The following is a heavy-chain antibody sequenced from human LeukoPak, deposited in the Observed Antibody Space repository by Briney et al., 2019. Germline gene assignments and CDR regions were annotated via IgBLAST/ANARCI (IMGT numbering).Heavy chain of an antibody. J-gene: IGHJ5*02. V-gene: IGHV4-34*01. CDR3: ARVRGFSSSWYLSYNWFDP. CDR2: INHSGST. D-gene: IGHD6-13*01. Sequence: SETLSLTCAVYGGSFSGYYWSWIRQPPGKGLEWMGEINHSGSTNYNPSLKSRVTISVDTSKNQFSLKLSPVTAADTAVYYCARVRGFSSSWYLSYNWFDPWGQGTLVTVSS. CDR1: GGSFSGYY.